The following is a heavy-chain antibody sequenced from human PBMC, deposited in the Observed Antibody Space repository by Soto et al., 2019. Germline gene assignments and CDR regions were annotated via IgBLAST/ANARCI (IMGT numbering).Heavy chain of an antibody. Sequence: SETLSLTCTVSGGSISCHYWSWIRQPPGKGLEWIGYIYYSGSTNYNPSLKSRVTISVDTSKNQFSLKLSSVTAADTSVYYCEGWRGVAGLVSDYWGQGTLVTGSS. V-gene: IGHV4-59*11. CDR2: IYYSGST. CDR1: GGSISCHY. D-gene: IGHD6-19*01. J-gene: IGHJ4*02. CDR3: EGWRGVAGLVSDY.